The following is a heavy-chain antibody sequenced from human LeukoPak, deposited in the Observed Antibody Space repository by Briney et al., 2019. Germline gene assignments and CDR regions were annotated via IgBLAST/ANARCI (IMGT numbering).Heavy chain of an antibody. V-gene: IGHV1-24*01. Sequence: ASVKVSCKVSGYTLTELSMHWVRQAPGKGLEWMGDFDPEDGETIYAQKFQGRVTMTEDTSTDTAYMELSSLRSEDTAVYYCATGHYDSSGYPNYWGQGTLVTVSS. CDR1: GYTLTELS. D-gene: IGHD3-22*01. CDR2: FDPEDGET. J-gene: IGHJ4*02. CDR3: ATGHYDSSGYPNY.